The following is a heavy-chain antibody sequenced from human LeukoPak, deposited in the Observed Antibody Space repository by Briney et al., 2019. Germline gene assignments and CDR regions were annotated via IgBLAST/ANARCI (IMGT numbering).Heavy chain of an antibody. Sequence: ASVKVSCKASGDTFGNYAISWVRQAPGQGLEWMGWISAYNGNTNYAQKLQGRVTMTTDTSTSTAYMELRSLRSDDTAVYYCAIARDFWSGYGNDPWGQGTLVTVSS. V-gene: IGHV1-18*01. CDR2: ISAYNGNT. J-gene: IGHJ5*02. CDR3: AIARDFWSGYGNDP. D-gene: IGHD3-3*01. CDR1: GDTFGNYA.